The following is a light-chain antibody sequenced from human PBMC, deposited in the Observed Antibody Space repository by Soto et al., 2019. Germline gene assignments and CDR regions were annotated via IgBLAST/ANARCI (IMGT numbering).Light chain of an antibody. J-gene: IGLJ2*01. CDR3: SSYTSYTPPHVV. V-gene: IGLV2-18*02. CDR1: SSDVDGYNR. CDR2: DVT. Sequence: QSVLTQPPSVSGSPGQSVTISCTGISSDVDGYNRVSWYRQSPGTAPKLVIYDVTNRPSGVPDRFSESQSDNTASLTISGLQAEEEAQFYCSSYTSYTPPHVVFGGGTKVTVL.